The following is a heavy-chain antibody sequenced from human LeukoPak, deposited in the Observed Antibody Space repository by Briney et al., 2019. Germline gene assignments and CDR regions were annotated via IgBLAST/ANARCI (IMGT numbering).Heavy chain of an antibody. CDR1: GYTLTELS. Sequence: ASVKVSCTVSGYTLTELSMHWVRQAPRKGLEWMGGFDPEDGETIYAQKFQGRVTMTTDTSTSTAYMELRSLRSDDTAVYYCARGNTAMVTDWFDPWGQGTLVTVSS. D-gene: IGHD5-18*01. CDR2: FDPEDGET. V-gene: IGHV1-24*01. CDR3: ARGNTAMVTDWFDP. J-gene: IGHJ5*02.